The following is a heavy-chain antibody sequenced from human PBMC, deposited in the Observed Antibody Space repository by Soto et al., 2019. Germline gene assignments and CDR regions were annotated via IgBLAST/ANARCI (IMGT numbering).Heavy chain of an antibody. CDR2: IFWNDDK. Sequence: QITLKESGPTQVKPTQTLTLTCTVSGFSLSTIGVGVGWIRQPPGKAPEWLALIFWNDDKRYSPSLRTRLTTTKDTSKNQLVLTTTNLAPVDTATYYCAHTIGSIVLAITDYRGQGTLVTVSS. CDR3: AHTIGSIVLAITDY. J-gene: IGHJ4*02. V-gene: IGHV2-5*01. CDR1: GFSLSTIGVG. D-gene: IGHD1-20*01.